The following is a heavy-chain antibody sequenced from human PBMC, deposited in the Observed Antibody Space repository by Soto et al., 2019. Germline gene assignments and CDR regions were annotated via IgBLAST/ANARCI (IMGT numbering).Heavy chain of an antibody. V-gene: IGHV3-30*18. CDR3: AKGHRDDLVGATTGGWYCDL. J-gene: IGHJ2*01. CDR2: ISYDGSNK. CDR1: GFTFSSYG. Sequence: QVQLVESGGGVVQPGRSLRLSCAASGFTFSSYGMHWVRQAPGKGLEWVAVISYDGSNKYYADSVKGRFTISRDNSKNTLYLQMNSPRAEDTAVYYCAKGHRDDLVGATTGGWYCDLWGRGTLVTVSS. D-gene: IGHD1-26*01.